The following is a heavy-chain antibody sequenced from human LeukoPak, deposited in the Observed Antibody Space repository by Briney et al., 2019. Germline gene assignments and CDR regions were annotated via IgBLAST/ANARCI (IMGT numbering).Heavy chain of an antibody. Sequence: GGSLRLSCAASGFTFSSYDMHWVRQATGKGPEWVSAIGTAGDTYYPGSVKGRFTISGENAKNSLYLQMNSLRAGDTAVYYCARAGYGYLYFDLWGRGTLVTVSS. CDR3: ARAGYGYLYFDL. CDR2: IGTAGDT. V-gene: IGHV3-13*01. CDR1: GFTFSSYD. J-gene: IGHJ2*01. D-gene: IGHD5-18*01.